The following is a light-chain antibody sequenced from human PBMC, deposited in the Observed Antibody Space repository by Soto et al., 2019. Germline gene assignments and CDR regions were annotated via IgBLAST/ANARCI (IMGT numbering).Light chain of an antibody. CDR2: EGT. V-gene: IGLV2-23*01. Sequence: QSALTQPASVSGSPGQSITISCTGTSSDVGNYNLVSWYQQHPGKAPKLMMYEGTERPSGVSNRFSGSKSGNTASLTISGLQAEDKADYYCCSYAGGGTYVFGTGTKVTVL. CDR1: SSDVGNYNL. CDR3: CSYAGGGTYV. J-gene: IGLJ1*01.